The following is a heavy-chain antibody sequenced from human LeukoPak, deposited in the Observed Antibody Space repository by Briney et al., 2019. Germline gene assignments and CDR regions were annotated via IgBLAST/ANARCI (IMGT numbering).Heavy chain of an antibody. Sequence: GGSLRLSCAASGFTFNMYGMHWVRQAPGKGLEWVAVIWYDGSNKYYADSVRGRFTISRDNSKNTLYLQMNSLRAEATAVYYCARDSDKALDYWGQGTLVTVSS. D-gene: IGHD3-22*01. CDR1: GFTFNMYG. CDR2: IWYDGSNK. J-gene: IGHJ4*02. V-gene: IGHV3-33*08. CDR3: ARDSDKALDY.